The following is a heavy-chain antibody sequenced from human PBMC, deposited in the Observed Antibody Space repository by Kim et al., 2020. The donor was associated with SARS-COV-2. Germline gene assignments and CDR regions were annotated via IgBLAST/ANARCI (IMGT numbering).Heavy chain of an antibody. J-gene: IGHJ4*02. CDR1: GGTFDRYA. CDR2: IIPFFVTP. D-gene: IGHD3-3*01. CDR3: AGQPHDDTFWEGNFFDD. Sequence: SVKVSCRASGGTFDRYAIHWVRQAPGQGLEWMGGIIPFFVTPNYAQKFQGRVTITADEGSKTAYMELTRLRSEDTAVYFCAGQPHDDTFWEGNFFDDWGQGTLETVSS. V-gene: IGHV1-69*13.